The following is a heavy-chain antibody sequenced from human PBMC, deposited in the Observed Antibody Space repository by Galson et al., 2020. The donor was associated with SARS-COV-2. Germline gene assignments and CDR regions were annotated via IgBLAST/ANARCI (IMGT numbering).Heavy chain of an antibody. CDR3: AVSVRYFDWLSSDD. V-gene: IGHV5-51*01. Sequence: GESLKISCKGSGYSFNSYWIGRVRQMPGKGLEWMGIIYPGDSDTRYSPSFQGQVTIPADKSISTAYLQWSSLKASDTAMYYCAVSVRYFDWLSSDDWGQGTLVTVSS. CDR2: IYPGDSDT. CDR1: GYSFNSYW. J-gene: IGHJ4*02. D-gene: IGHD3-9*01.